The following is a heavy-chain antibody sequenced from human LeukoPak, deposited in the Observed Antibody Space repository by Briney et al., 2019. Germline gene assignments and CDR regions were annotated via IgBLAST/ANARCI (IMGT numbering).Heavy chain of an antibody. V-gene: IGHV1-18*01. J-gene: IGHJ4*02. CDR1: GGSFSSYD. Sequence: ASVMVSCKATGGSFSSYDISWVRQAPGQWLEWMGWISAYNGNTNYAQKLQGRVTMTTDTSTSTAYMELRSLRSDDTAVYYCARVNPHSSFDYWGQGTLVTVSS. CDR3: ARVNPHSSFDY. D-gene: IGHD6-13*01. CDR2: ISAYNGNT.